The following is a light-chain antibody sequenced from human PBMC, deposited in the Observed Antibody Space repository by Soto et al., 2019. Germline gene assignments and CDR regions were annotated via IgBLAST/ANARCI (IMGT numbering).Light chain of an antibody. CDR3: QQYSYSLWT. CDR2: NTS. Sequence: EIVLTQSPGTLSLSPGERATLYCGASQSVTSTSFAWYQQKPGQAPRLLIYNTSNRAGGIPARFSGSGSGTDFTLTIDRLEPEDFAVYYCQQYSYSLWTFGQGTKVEI. V-gene: IGKV3-20*01. J-gene: IGKJ1*01. CDR1: QSVTSTS.